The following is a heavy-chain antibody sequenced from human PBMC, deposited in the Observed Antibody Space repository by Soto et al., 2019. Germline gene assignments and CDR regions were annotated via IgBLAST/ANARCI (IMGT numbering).Heavy chain of an antibody. Sequence: GGSLRLSCAASGFTFSSYAMSWVRQAPGKGLEWVSAISGSGGSTYYADSVKGRFTISRDNSKNTLYLQMNSLRAEDTAVYYCAKDWEVVAATPSYFDYWGQGTLVTVSS. CDR3: AKDWEVVAATPSYFDY. D-gene: IGHD2-15*01. V-gene: IGHV3-23*01. J-gene: IGHJ4*02. CDR1: GFTFSSYA. CDR2: ISGSGGST.